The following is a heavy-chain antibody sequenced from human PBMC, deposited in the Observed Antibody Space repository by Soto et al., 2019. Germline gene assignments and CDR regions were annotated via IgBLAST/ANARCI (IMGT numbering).Heavy chain of an antibody. J-gene: IGHJ4*02. D-gene: IGHD1-26*01. Sequence: SETLSLTCTVSGASISYGNYAWSWIRQTPGKGLEWIGYINHLETTFYNPSFESRLTLSIDRAKNQFSLNLNSMSAADRAVYFCARGGGSDSFAYWGRRILVTVSS. V-gene: IGHV4-30-2*01. CDR2: INHLETT. CDR3: ARGGGSDSFAY. CDR1: GASISYGNYA.